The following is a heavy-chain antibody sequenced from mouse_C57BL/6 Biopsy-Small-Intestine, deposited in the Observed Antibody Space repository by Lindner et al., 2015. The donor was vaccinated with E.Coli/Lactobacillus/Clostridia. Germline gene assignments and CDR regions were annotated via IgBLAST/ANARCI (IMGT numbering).Heavy chain of an antibody. V-gene: IGHV1-22*01. D-gene: IGHD2-1*01. CDR2: INPNNGGT. CDR1: GYTFTDYN. Sequence: VQLQESGPELVKPGASVKMSCKASGYTFTDYNMHWVKQSHGKSLEWIGYINPNNGGTSYNQKFKGKATLTVNKSSSTAYMELRSLTSEDSAVYYCARYGNYQYYLDYWGQGTTLTVSS. J-gene: IGHJ2*01. CDR3: ARYGNYQYYLDY.